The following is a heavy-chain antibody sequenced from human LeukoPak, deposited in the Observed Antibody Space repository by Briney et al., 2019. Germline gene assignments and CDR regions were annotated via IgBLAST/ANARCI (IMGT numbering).Heavy chain of an antibody. V-gene: IGHV4-59*06. D-gene: IGHD2-15*01. CDR3: ARVLGYCSGGSCSTAGYFDY. Sequence: SETLSLTCTVSGGSISSYYWSWIRQHPGKGLEWIGYIYYSGSTYYNPSLRSRVTISLDTSKIRFSLKLSSVTAADTAVYYCARVLGYCSGGSCSTAGYFDYWGQGTLVTVSS. CDR2: IYYSGST. J-gene: IGHJ4*02. CDR1: GGSISSYY.